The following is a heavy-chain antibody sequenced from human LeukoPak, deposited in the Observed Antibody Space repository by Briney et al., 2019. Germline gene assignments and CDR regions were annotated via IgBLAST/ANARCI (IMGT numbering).Heavy chain of an antibody. Sequence: GGSLRLSGAASGFTFSSYAMSWVRQAPGKGLDWVSAISGSDSSTYYADSVKGRFTISRDNSKNTLYLQMNSLRAEDTAVYYCAKDNRGDFWSGYYDYWGQGTLVTVSS. J-gene: IGHJ4*02. CDR3: AKDNRGDFWSGYYDY. CDR2: ISGSDSST. D-gene: IGHD3-3*01. CDR1: GFTFSSYA. V-gene: IGHV3-23*01.